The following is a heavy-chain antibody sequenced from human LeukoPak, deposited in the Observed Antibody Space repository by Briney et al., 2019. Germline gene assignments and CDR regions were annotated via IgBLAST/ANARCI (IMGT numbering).Heavy chain of an antibody. CDR1: GYTFTGYY. J-gene: IGHJ4*02. CDR3: ARGPVYYDFWSGFSDY. D-gene: IGHD3-3*01. Sequence: ASVKVSCKASGYTFTGYYMHWVRQAPGQGLEWMGWINPNSGGTNYAQKFQGRVTMTRDTSISTAYMELSRLRSDDTAVYYCARGPVYYDFWSGFSDYWGQGTLVTVSS. V-gene: IGHV1-2*02. CDR2: INPNSGGT.